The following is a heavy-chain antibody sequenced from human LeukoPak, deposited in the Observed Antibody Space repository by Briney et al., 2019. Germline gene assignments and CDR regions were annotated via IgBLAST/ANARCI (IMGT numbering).Heavy chain of an antibody. J-gene: IGHJ4*02. CDR1: GFTFSNFA. CDR2: VSYDGSYK. Sequence: GGSLRLSCAATGFTFSNFAMHWVCQAPGKGLEWVAVVSYDGSYKYYADSVKGRFTISRDNSKNTLYLQMNSLRAEDTAVYYCARAPGYGAAYYFDYWGQGTLVTVSS. V-gene: IGHV3-30*04. D-gene: IGHD1-1*01. CDR3: ARAPGYGAAYYFDY.